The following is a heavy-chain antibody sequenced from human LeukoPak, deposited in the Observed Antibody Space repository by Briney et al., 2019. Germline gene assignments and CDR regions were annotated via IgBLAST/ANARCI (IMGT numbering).Heavy chain of an antibody. CDR1: GYSISSGYY. CDR2: IYHSGST. V-gene: IGHV4-38-2*01. CDR3: ARAGPPYDSSGYYFFDY. D-gene: IGHD3-22*01. Sequence: SETLSLTCAVSGYSISSGYYWGWIRQPPGKGLEWIGSIYHSGSTNYNPSLKSRVTISVDTSKNQFSLKLSSVTAADTAVYYCARAGPPYDSSGYYFFDYWGQGTLVTVSS. J-gene: IGHJ4*02.